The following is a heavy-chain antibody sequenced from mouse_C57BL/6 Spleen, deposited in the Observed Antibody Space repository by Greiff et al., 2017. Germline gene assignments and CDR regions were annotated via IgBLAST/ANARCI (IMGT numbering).Heavy chain of an antibody. D-gene: IGHD1-1*01. Sequence: VKLVESGAELARPGASVKLSCKASGYTFTSYGISWVKQRTGQGLEWIGEIYPRSGNTYYNEKFKGKATLTADKSSSTAYMERRSLTSEDSAVYFCAGGPYYYGYYFDYWGQGTTLTVSS. CDR3: AGGPYYYGYYFDY. CDR1: GYTFTSYG. J-gene: IGHJ2*01. CDR2: IYPRSGNT. V-gene: IGHV1-81*01.